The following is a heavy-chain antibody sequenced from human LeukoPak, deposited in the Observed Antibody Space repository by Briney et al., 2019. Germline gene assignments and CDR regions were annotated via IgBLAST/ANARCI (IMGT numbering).Heavy chain of an antibody. D-gene: IGHD3-9*01. Sequence: SETLSLTCTDSGGSINSYYWGWIRQPPGKGLEWIGYIYHSGSTNYSPSLKSRVTILVDTSKNQFSLKLSSVTAADTAVYYCARTIRLHWYFDLWGRGTLVTVSS. CDR1: GGSINSYY. CDR2: IYHSGST. V-gene: IGHV4-59*08. CDR3: ARTIRLHWYFDL. J-gene: IGHJ2*01.